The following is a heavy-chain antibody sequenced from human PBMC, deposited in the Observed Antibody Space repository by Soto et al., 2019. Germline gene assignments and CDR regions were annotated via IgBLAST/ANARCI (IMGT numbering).Heavy chain of an antibody. J-gene: IGHJ5*02. CDR2: IKSKTDGGTT. V-gene: IGHV3-15*01. Sequence: EVQLVESGGGLVKPGGSLRLSCAASGFTFSNAWMSWVRQAPGKGLEWVGRIKSKTDGGTTDYAAPVKGRSTISRDDSKNTLYLQMNRLKTEDPAVYYCTTDRMLLGVWFDPWGQGTLVTVSS. D-gene: IGHD3-10*01. CDR1: GFTFSNAW. CDR3: TTDRMLLGVWFDP.